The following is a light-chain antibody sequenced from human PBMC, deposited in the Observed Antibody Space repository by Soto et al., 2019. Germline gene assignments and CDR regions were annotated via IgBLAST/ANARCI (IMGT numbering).Light chain of an antibody. V-gene: IGKV2D-29*01. CDR3: MQSIEVPYT. J-gene: IGKJ2*01. CDR1: QTLLHRDGRTS. Sequence: DIVMTQTPVTLSVTPGQPASMSCKSSQTLLHRDGRTSLCWYLQKAGQPPQLLIYEVSNRFSGVSDRFSGSGSGTDFTLRISRVEAEDVGVYHCMQSIEVPYTFGQGTKLEIK. CDR2: EVS.